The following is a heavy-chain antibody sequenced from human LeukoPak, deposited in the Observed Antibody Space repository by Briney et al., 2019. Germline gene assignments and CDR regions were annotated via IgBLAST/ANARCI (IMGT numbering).Heavy chain of an antibody. CDR3: ARIFVDSSGYYYYWFDP. CDR1: GGSFSSYT. V-gene: IGHV1-69*01. D-gene: IGHD3-22*01. CDR2: ISPIFGTA. Sequence: SVRVSCKASGGSFSSYTIDWVRQAPGQGLEWMGGISPIFGTANYAQRFQGRVTITADESTTTAYMELRSLRSEDTAVYYCARIFVDSSGYYYYWFDPWGQGTLVTVSS. J-gene: IGHJ5*02.